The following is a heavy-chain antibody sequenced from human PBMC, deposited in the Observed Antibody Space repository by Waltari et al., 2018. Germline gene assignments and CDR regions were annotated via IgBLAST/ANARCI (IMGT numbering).Heavy chain of an antibody. J-gene: IGHJ4*02. Sequence: QVQLQESGPGLVKPSETLSLTCAVSGYSISSGYYWGWIRQPPGKGLEWIGSIYHSGSTYYNPSLKSRVTISVVTSKNQFSLKLSSVTAADTAVYYCARHSQGGIAAAGVAYWGQGTLVTVSS. CDR3: ARHSQGGIAAAGVAY. CDR2: IYHSGST. CDR1: GYSISSGYY. D-gene: IGHD6-13*01. V-gene: IGHV4-38-2*01.